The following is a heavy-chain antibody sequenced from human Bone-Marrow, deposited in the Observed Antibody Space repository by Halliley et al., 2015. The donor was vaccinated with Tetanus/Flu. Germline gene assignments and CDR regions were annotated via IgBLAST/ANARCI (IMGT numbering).Heavy chain of an antibody. V-gene: IGHV1-69*11. CDR3: ATSDQWGDPIF. CDR1: GGTFTTYT. Sequence: QLVQSGAEVKKPGSSVKVSCKASGGTFTTYTLMWVRQAPGQGLEWMGRIVPMLDATKYAQKFQGRVSITADEATSTVYMELNSLRFDGTAVYYCATSDQWGDPIFWGQGTLVTVSS. D-gene: IGHD1-26*01. J-gene: IGHJ4*02. CDR2: IVPMLDAT.